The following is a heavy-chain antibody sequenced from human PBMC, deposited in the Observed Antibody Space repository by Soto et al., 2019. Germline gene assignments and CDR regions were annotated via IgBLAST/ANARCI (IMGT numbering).Heavy chain of an antibody. V-gene: IGHV4-34*01. CDR3: ARGADDFWSGSHRYYFDY. Sequence: SETLSLTCAVYGGSFSGYYWSWIRQPPGKGLEWIGEINHSGSTNYNPSLKSRVTISVDTSKNQFSLKLSSVTAADTAVYYCARGADDFWSGSHRYYFDYWGQGTLVTVSS. CDR1: GGSFSGYY. J-gene: IGHJ4*02. D-gene: IGHD3-3*01. CDR2: INHSGST.